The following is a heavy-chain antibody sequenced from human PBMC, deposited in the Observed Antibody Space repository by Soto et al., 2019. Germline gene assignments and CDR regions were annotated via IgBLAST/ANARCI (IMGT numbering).Heavy chain of an antibody. J-gene: IGHJ4*02. Sequence: QVQLVQSGAEVKKPGASVKVSCKASGYNFTSYGISWVRQAPGQGLEWMGWISGYNGNTNYAQKLQGRVTMTTDTSKSTAYMELRSLRSDDTAVYYCARGLPAYYYDSSGYYFDYWGQGTLVTVSS. D-gene: IGHD3-22*01. V-gene: IGHV1-18*04. CDR3: ARGLPAYYYDSSGYYFDY. CDR1: GYNFTSYG. CDR2: ISGYNGNT.